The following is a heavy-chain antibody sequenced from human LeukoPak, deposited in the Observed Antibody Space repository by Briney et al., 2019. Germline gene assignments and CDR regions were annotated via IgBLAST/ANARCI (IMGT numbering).Heavy chain of an antibody. J-gene: IGHJ4*02. CDR1: RYTFTSYY. V-gene: IGHV1-46*01. Sequence: WASVKVSCKASRYTFTSYYMHWVRQAPGQGLEWMGIINPSGGSTGYAQKFQGRVTMTRDMSTSTVYMELSSLRSEDTAVYYCARDTYYYDSSGYYPFDYWGQGTLVTVSS. CDR3: ARDTYYYDSSGYYPFDY. D-gene: IGHD3-22*01. CDR2: INPSGGST.